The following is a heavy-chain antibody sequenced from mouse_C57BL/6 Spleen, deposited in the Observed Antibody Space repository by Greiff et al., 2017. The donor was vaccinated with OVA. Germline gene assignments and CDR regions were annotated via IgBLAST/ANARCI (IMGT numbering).Heavy chain of an antibody. CDR3: ARSPGSNGYFDY. V-gene: IGHV1-55*01. Sequence: QVQLQQPGAELVKPGASVKMSCKASGYTFTSYWITWVQQRPGQGLEWIGDIYPGGGSTNYNEKFKGKATLTADKSSSTAYMQLSSLTSEDSAVYFCARSPGSNGYFDYWGQGTTLTVSS. CDR2: IYPGGGST. D-gene: IGHD1-1*01. J-gene: IGHJ2*01. CDR1: GYTFTSYW.